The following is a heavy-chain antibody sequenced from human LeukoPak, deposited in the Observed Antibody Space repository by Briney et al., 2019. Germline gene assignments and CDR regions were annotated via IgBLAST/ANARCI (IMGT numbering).Heavy chain of an antibody. V-gene: IGHV3-23*01. CDR2: ISGSGDST. CDR3: AKGAGSYYYYMDV. CDR1: GFPLCIHP. D-gene: IGHD1-14*01. J-gene: IGHJ6*03. Sequence: GGPLRLSCAASGFPLCIHPLSSPPQAPAKAPENISAISGSGDSTYYADSLNGRFTISRDNSKNALYLQMNSLRAEDTAVYYCAKGAGSYYYYMDVWGKGTTVSVFS.